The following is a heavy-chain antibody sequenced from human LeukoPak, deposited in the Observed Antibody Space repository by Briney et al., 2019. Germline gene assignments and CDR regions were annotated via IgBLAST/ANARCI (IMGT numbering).Heavy chain of an antibody. CDR3: ARVKWELQIFDY. J-gene: IGHJ4*02. V-gene: IGHV3-30-3*01. CDR1: GFTFSSYA. CDR2: ISYDGSNK. Sequence: GGSLRLSCAASGFTFSSYAMHWDRQAPGKGLEWVAVISYDGSNKYYADSVKGRFTISRDNSKNTLYLQMNSLRAEDTAVYYCARVKWELQIFDYWGQGTLVTVSS. D-gene: IGHD1-26*01.